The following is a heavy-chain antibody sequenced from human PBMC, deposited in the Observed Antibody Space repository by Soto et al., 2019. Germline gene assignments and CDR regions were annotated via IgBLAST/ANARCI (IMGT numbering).Heavy chain of an antibody. CDR1: GGTFSSYA. CDR3: AREGQHYFDRSGYFNY. D-gene: IGHD3-22*01. CDR2: IIPIFGTA. J-gene: IGHJ4*02. Sequence: QVQLVQSGAEVKKPGSSVKVSCKASGGTFSSYAISWVRQAPGQGLEWMGGIIPIFGTANYAQKFQGRVTITADESTSPAYMEVNKLGSEDKAVYYCAREGQHYFDRSGYFNYWGQGTLVTVSS. V-gene: IGHV1-69*01.